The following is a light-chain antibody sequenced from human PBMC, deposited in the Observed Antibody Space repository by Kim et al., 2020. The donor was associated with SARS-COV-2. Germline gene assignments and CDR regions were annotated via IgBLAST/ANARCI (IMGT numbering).Light chain of an antibody. CDR2: QDS. CDR3: QAWDSSCV. Sequence: SYELTQPPSVSVAPGQTASIPCSGDKLGDKYACWYQQKPGQSPVLVIYQDSKRPSGIPERFSGSNSGNTATLTISGTQAMDEADYYCQAWDSSCVFGGGTRLTVL. J-gene: IGLJ3*02. V-gene: IGLV3-1*01. CDR1: KLGDKY.